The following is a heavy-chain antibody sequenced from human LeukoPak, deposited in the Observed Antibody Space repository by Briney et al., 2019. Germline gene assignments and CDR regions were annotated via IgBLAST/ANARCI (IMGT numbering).Heavy chain of an antibody. CDR1: GYTFTSYG. J-gene: IGHJ3*02. CDR3: AREGIMITFGGVSRAFDI. Sequence: ASVKVSCKASGYTFTSYGISWVRQAPGQGLEWMGWISAYNGNTNYAQKLQGRVTMTTDTSTSTAYMELRSLRSDDTAVYYCAREGIMITFGGVSRAFDIWGQGTMVTVSS. CDR2: ISAYNGNT. D-gene: IGHD3-16*01. V-gene: IGHV1-18*01.